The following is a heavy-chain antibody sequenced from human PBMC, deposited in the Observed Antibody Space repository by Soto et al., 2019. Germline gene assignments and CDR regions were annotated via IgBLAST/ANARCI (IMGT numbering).Heavy chain of an antibody. Sequence: PGGSLRLSCAASGFNFKNYAMHWVHQAPGKGLEWVAVITYDGGNKYYADSLKGRFTISRDNSKNTLFLQMDSLRAEDTAVYYCAKRPDAEYSSTWYSMDYWGQGTLVTVSS. CDR3: AKRPDAEYSSTWYSMDY. D-gene: IGHD6-13*01. CDR1: GFNFKNYA. J-gene: IGHJ4*02. V-gene: IGHV3-30*18. CDR2: ITYDGGNK.